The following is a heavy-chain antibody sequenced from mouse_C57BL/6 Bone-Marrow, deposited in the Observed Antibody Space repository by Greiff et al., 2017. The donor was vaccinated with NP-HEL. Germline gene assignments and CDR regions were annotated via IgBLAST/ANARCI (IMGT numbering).Heavy chain of an antibody. CDR2: IHPNSGST. Sequence: QVQLKQPGAELVKPGASVKLSCKASGYTLTSYWMHWVKQRPGQGLEWIGMIHPNSGSTNYNEKFKSKATLTVDKSSSTAYMQLSSLTSEDSAVYYCARDRVITTVVPTGFAYWGQGTLVTVSA. J-gene: IGHJ3*01. CDR1: GYTLTSYW. V-gene: IGHV1-64*01. CDR3: ARDRVITTVVPTGFAY. D-gene: IGHD1-1*01.